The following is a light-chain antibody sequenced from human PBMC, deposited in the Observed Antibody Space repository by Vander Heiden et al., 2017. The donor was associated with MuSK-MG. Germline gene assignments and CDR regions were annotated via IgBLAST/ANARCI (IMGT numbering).Light chain of an antibody. CDR1: QSVSSAN. Sequence: TLAPGPLSLSPGERATLPCRASQSVSSANLAWYQQKPGQAPRLLIYGASSRATGIPDRFSGSGSGTDFTLTISKLEPEDFAVYYCQQYGSSPRTFGQGTKVEIK. CDR2: GAS. V-gene: IGKV3-20*01. CDR3: QQYGSSPRT. J-gene: IGKJ1*01.